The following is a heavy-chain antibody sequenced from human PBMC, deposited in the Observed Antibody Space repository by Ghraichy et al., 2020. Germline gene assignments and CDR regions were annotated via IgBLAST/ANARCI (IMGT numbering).Heavy chain of an antibody. Sequence: ASVKVSCKASGYTFTSYYMHWVRQAPGQGLEWMGIINPSSGSTSYAQKFQGRVTMTRDTSTSTAYMELSSLRSEDTAVYYCARERGVSLLWFGELTYYHYGTDVWGKETTSTVSS. CDR3: ARERGVSLLWFGELTYYHYGTDV. J-gene: IGHJ6*04. CDR1: GYTFTSYY. CDR2: INPSSGST. D-gene: IGHD3-10*01. V-gene: IGHV1-46*01.